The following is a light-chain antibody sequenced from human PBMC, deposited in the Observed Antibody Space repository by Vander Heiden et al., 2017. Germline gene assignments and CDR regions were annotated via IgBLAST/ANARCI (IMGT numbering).Light chain of an antibody. V-gene: IGLV1-40*01. J-gene: IGLJ1*01. CDR2: GNN. CDR1: SSNIGAGYD. Sequence: QSVLTPPPSVSAAPVHRGSITCTGSSSNIGAGYDVQWYQQLPGTAPKPLSYGNNNRPSGVPDRFSGSKAGTSASLAITGLQAEDEDDYYCQSQDSSMSGDVFGTGTKVTVL. CDR3: QSQDSSMSGDV.